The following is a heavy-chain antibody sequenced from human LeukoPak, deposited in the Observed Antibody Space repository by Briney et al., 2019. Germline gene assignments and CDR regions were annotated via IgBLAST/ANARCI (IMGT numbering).Heavy chain of an antibody. Sequence: SETLSLTCTVSGYSISSGYYWGWIRQPPGKGLGWIGSIYHSGSTYYNPSLKSRVTISVDTSKNQFSLKLSSVTAADTAVYYCASSKSVAGAFDAFDIWGQGTMVTVSS. D-gene: IGHD6-19*01. V-gene: IGHV4-38-2*02. J-gene: IGHJ3*02. CDR2: IYHSGST. CDR3: ASSKSVAGAFDAFDI. CDR1: GYSISSGYY.